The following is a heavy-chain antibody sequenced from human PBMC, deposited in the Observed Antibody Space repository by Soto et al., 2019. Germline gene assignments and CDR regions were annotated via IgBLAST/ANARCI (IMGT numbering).Heavy chain of an antibody. CDR2: IYYTGST. J-gene: IGHJ6*02. CDR1: GGSIISADSY. Sequence: SETLSLTCAVSGGSIISADSYWFWIRKHPGKGLEWIGYIYYTGSTNYNPSLKGRVTMSVDTSRDQVSLRLRSVTRADTAVYYCARDQYDFRSGSYYYAMEVWGQGTKVTVSS. CDR3: ARDQYDFRSGSYYYAMEV. V-gene: IGHV4-61*08. D-gene: IGHD3-3*01.